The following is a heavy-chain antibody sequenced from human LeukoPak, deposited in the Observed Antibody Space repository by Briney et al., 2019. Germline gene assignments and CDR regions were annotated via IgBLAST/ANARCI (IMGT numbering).Heavy chain of an antibody. V-gene: IGHV1-2*02. Sequence: ASVKVSCKASGYTFTGYYMHWVRQAPGQGLEWMGWINPNSGGTNYAQKFQGRVTMTRDTSISTAYMELSRLRSDDTAVYYCARAGGSYDGGGYYFDYWGQGTLVTVSS. CDR2: INPNSGGT. D-gene: IGHD1-26*01. CDR1: GYTFTGYY. CDR3: ARAGGSYDGGGYYFDY. J-gene: IGHJ4*02.